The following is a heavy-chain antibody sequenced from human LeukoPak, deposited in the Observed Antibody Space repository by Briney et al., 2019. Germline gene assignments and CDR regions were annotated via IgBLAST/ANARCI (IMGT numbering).Heavy chain of an antibody. CDR3: AKSLPGGSLPN. D-gene: IGHD2-15*01. CDR1: GFTFSSYW. CDR2: IKQDGSEK. Sequence: GGSLRLSCAASGFTFSSYWMSWVRQAPGKGLEWVANIKQDGSEKYYVDSVKGRFTISRDNSKNTLYLQMNSLRAEDTAVYYCAKSLPGGSLPNWGQGTLVTVSS. J-gene: IGHJ4*02. V-gene: IGHV3-7*03.